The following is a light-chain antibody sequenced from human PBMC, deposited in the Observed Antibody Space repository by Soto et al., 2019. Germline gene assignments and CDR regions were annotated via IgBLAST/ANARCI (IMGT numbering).Light chain of an antibody. CDR2: GNS. CDR1: SSNIGAGYD. V-gene: IGLV1-40*01. Sequence: QSVLTQPPSVSGAPGQRVTISCTGSSSNIGAGYDVHWYQQLPGTAPKLLIYGNSNRTSGVPDRFSGSKSGTSASLAITGLQAEAEADYYCHSYDSSLSGYVFGTGTKLTVL. CDR3: HSYDSSLSGYV. J-gene: IGLJ1*01.